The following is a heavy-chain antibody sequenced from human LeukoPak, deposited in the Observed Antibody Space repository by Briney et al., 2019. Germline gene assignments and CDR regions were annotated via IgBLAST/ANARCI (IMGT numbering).Heavy chain of an antibody. J-gene: IGHJ5*02. D-gene: IGHD6-19*01. CDR1: GGSFSGYY. CDR3: AVLSIAVAGSWFDP. Sequence: NPSETLSLTCAVYGGSFSGYYWSWIRQPPGKGLEWIGEINHSGSTNYNPSLKSRVTISVDTPKNQFSLKLSSVTAADTAVYYCAVLSIAVAGSWFDPWGQGTLVTVSS. V-gene: IGHV4-34*01. CDR2: INHSGST.